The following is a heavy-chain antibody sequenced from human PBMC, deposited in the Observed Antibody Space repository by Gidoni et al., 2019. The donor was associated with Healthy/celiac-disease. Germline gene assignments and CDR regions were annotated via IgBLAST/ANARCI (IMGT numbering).Heavy chain of an antibody. CDR2: SSWNSGSI. CDR3: ASGGFGELLEGEIWFDP. V-gene: IGHV3-9*01. J-gene: IGHJ5*02. D-gene: IGHD3-10*01. CDR1: GFTFDAYA. Sequence: EVQLVESGGGLVQPGRSLRLSCAASGFTFDAYAMHWVRQAPGKGLELVSGSSWNSGSIGYADSVKGRFTISRDNAKNSLYLQMNSLRAEDTALYYCASGGFGELLEGEIWFDPWGQGTLVTVSS.